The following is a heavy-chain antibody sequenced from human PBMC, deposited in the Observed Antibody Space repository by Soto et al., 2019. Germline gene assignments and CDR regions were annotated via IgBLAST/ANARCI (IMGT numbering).Heavy chain of an antibody. CDR2: IGPGGNS. J-gene: IGHJ4*02. Sequence: QLQLQESGPGLVRPSETLSLTCAVSGDYIGSSAYFWGWTRQSLGKGLEWNASIGPGGNSNYNPSLKSRFTISSDASTNHFSLTVTSVTAADTAIYSCARHLGPTGVMDWGKGLMVTVSS. CDR1: GDYIGSSAYF. D-gene: IGHD3-16*01. CDR3: ARHLGPTGVMD. V-gene: IGHV4-39*01.